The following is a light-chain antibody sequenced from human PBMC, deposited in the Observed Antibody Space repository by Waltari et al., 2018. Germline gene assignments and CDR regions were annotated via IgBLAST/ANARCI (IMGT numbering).Light chain of an antibody. Sequence: SYVLTQPPSVSVAPGKTARITCGGNNIGRKSVHWYQQKPGQAPVLVVYDDSDRPSGIPERFSGSNSGNTATLTISRVEAGDEADYYCQVWDTSSNLHVVFGGGAKLTVL. CDR3: QVWDTSSNLHVV. V-gene: IGLV3-21*03. J-gene: IGLJ2*01. CDR1: NIGRKS. CDR2: DDS.